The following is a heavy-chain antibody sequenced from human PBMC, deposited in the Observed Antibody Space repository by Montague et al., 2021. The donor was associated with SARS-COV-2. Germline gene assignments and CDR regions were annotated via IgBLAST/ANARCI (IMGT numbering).Heavy chain of an antibody. CDR2: VYHSGSV. Sequence: SETLSLTCVVSGGSVDIFYWAWLRQSPAKGLEWLGYVYHSGSVNYNPSLKSRLTMSIDMSKNLFTLNLTSVTTADTAVSYCASTIPGGMDVWGQGTTVTVSS. D-gene: IGHD2-21*01. CDR1: GGSVDIFY. CDR3: ASTIPGGMDV. V-gene: IGHV4-59*02. J-gene: IGHJ6*02.